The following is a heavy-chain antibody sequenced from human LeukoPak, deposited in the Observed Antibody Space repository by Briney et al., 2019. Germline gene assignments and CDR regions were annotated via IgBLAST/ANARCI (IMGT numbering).Heavy chain of an antibody. CDR2: INPNSGGT. CDR1: GYTFTGYY. CDR3: ARVPLPGIAAAGTKHYYYYYGMDV. V-gene: IGHV1-2*02. Sequence: ASVTVSCKASGYTFTGYYMHWVRQAPGQGLEWMGWINPNSGGTNYAQKFQGRVTMTRDTSISTAYMELSRLRSDDTAVYYCARVPLPGIAAAGTKHYYYYYGMDVWGQGTTVTVSS. J-gene: IGHJ6*02. D-gene: IGHD6-13*01.